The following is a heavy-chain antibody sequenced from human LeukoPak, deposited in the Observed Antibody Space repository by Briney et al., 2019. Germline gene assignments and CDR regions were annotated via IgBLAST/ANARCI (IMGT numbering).Heavy chain of an antibody. V-gene: IGHV3-30*04. Sequence: GRSLRLSCAASGFTFSSYAMHWVRQAPGKGLEWVAVISYDGSNKYYADSVKGRFTISRDNSKNTLYLQMNSLRAEDTAVYYCAREFMGYGGNYFDYWGQGTLVTVSS. CDR3: AREFMGYGGNYFDY. CDR1: GFTFSSYA. D-gene: IGHD4-23*01. CDR2: ISYDGSNK. J-gene: IGHJ4*02.